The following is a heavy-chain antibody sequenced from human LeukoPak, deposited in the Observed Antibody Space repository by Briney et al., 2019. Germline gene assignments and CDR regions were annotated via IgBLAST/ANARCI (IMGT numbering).Heavy chain of an antibody. CDR3: ATSYYYDSSGYYYFDY. CDR2: IYTSGST. D-gene: IGHD3-22*01. V-gene: IGHV4-4*07. Sequence: KPSETLSLTCTVSGGSISSYYWSWIRQPAGKGLEWIGRIYTSGSTNYNPSLKSRVTISVDTSKNQFSLKLSSVTAADTAVYYCATSYYYDSSGYYYFDYWGQGTLVTVSS. CDR1: GGSISSYY. J-gene: IGHJ4*02.